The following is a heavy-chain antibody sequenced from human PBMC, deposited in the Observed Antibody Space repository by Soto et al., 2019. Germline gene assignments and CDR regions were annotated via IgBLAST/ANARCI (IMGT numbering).Heavy chain of an antibody. CDR2: IYWNDEQ. CDR3: AHRLPGPSGYDV. J-gene: IGHJ6*02. CDR1: GFSLTSGVVG. Sequence: QITLKESGPTLVKPTQTLPLTCTFSGFSLTSGVVGVGWIRQPPGEALEWLALIYWNDEQYYNPSLRNRLTITGDTSKNQVALTMTNMDPVDTATYYCAHRLPGPSGYDVWGQGTTVTVSS. V-gene: IGHV2-5*01. D-gene: IGHD6-13*01.